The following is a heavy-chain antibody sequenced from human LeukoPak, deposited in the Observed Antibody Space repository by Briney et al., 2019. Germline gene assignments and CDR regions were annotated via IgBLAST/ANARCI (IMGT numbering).Heavy chain of an antibody. CDR1: GYTFTGYY. J-gene: IGHJ4*02. Sequence: ASVKVSCKASGYTFTGYYMHWVRQAPGQGLEWMGIINPSGGSTSYAQKFQGRVTMTRDMSTSTVYMELSSLRSEDTAVYYCARGGGSYPGVYWGQGTLVTVSS. D-gene: IGHD1-26*01. V-gene: IGHV1-46*01. CDR2: INPSGGST. CDR3: ARGGGSYPGVY.